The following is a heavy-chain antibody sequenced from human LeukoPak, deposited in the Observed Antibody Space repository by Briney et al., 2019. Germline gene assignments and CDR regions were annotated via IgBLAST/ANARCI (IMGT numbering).Heavy chain of an antibody. D-gene: IGHD6-13*01. V-gene: IGHV3-23*01. J-gene: IGHJ3*02. Sequence: GGSLRLSCAASGFTFSSPAMTWVRQAPGKGLEWVSSISGSGGSTYYADSVKGRFTISRDNSKNTVYLQINSLRAEDTAVYYCAKRDDSSSWTAFDIWGQGTMVTVSS. CDR3: AKRDDSSSWTAFDI. CDR1: GFTFSSPA. CDR2: ISGSGGST.